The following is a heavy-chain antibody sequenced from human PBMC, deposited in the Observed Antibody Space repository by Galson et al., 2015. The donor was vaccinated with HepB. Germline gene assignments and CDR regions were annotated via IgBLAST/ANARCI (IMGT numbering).Heavy chain of an antibody. CDR3: ARDRRAARYCSGGSCYPGDY. Sequence: SVKVSCKASGYTFTSYAMNWVRQAPGQGLEWMGWINTNTGNPTYAQGFTGRFVFSLDTSVSTAYLQISSLKAEDTAVYYCARDRRAARYCSGGSCYPGDYWGQGTLVTVSS. CDR1: GYTFTSYA. V-gene: IGHV7-4-1*02. CDR2: INTNTGNP. J-gene: IGHJ4*02. D-gene: IGHD2-15*01.